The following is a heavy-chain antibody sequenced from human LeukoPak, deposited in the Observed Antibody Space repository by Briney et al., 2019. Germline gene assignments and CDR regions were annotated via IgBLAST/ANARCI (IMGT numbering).Heavy chain of an antibody. CDR1: GGTFSSYA. Sequence: SVKVSCKASGGTFSSYAISWVRQAPGQGLEWMGGIIPIFGTANYAQKFQGRVTITTDESTSTAYMELSSLRSEDTAVYYCARYCSSTGCYHWFDPWGQGTLVTVSS. D-gene: IGHD2-2*01. CDR3: ARYCSSTGCYHWFDP. V-gene: IGHV1-69*05. CDR2: IIPIFGTA. J-gene: IGHJ5*02.